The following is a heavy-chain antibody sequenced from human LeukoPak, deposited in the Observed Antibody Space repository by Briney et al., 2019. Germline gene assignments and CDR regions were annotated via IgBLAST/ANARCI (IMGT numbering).Heavy chain of an antibody. Sequence: GGSLRLSCAASGFTFSSYAMSWVRQAPGKGLEWVSAISGSGGSTYYADSVKGRFTISRDNSKSTLYLQMNSLRAEDTAVYYCAKAHLPHYSSGWLSRGAYYYYGMDVWGQGTTVTVSS. CDR3: AKAHLPHYSSGWLSRGAYYYYGMDV. D-gene: IGHD6-25*01. CDR2: ISGSGGST. J-gene: IGHJ6*02. CDR1: GFTFSSYA. V-gene: IGHV3-23*01.